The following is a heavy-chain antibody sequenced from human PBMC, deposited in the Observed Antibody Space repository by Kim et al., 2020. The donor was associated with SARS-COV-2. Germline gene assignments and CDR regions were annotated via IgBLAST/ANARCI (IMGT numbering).Heavy chain of an antibody. D-gene: IGHD6-13*01. J-gene: IGHJ4*02. CDR3: TSHMDSSSWYWGFLNDY. CDR1: GFTFSGSA. Sequence: GGSLRLSCAASGFTFSGSAMHWVRQASGKGLEWVGRIRSKANSYATAYAASVKGRFTISRDDSKNTAYLQMNCLKTEDTAVYYCTSHMDSSSWYWGFLNDYWGQGTLVTVSS. CDR2: IRSKANSYAT. V-gene: IGHV3-73*01.